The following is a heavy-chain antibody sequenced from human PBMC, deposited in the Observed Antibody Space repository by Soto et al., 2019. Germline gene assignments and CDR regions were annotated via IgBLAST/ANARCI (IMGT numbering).Heavy chain of an antibody. D-gene: IGHD3-3*01. CDR1: GVSISSGGYY. CDR2: IYYSGRT. V-gene: IGHV4-31*03. CDR3: ARGCFSISSSWFDP. J-gene: IGHJ5*02. Sequence: SETLSLTCTVSGVSISSGGYYWSWIRQHPGKGLEWIGYIYYSGRTYYNPSLHSRVSIAVDTTENQFSLKLTSVTAADTSVYYCARGCFSISSSWFDPWGRGTLVT.